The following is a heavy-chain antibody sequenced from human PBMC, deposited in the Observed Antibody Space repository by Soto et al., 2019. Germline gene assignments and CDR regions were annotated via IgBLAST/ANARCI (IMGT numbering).Heavy chain of an antibody. J-gene: IGHJ4*02. CDR1: GFTFNSYN. CDR2: ISFDGANT. Sequence: QVQLVESGGGVVPPRGSLRVSCVVSGFTFNSYNMHWVRQAPGEGLEWVAVISFDGANTFYADSVKGRFTISRDTSRDTLYLQMSRLRVEDTAVYYCARDGYNRGGFDYWGQGTLVSVSS. D-gene: IGHD6-25*01. V-gene: IGHV3-30-3*01. CDR3: ARDGYNRGGFDY.